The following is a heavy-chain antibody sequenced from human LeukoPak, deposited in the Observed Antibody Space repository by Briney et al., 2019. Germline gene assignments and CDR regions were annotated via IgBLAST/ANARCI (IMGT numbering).Heavy chain of an antibody. CDR3: ARDFGSWDYKTCYFDA. V-gene: IGHV3-33*01. CDR1: GFSFSTHG. D-gene: IGHD1-26*01. Sequence: PGGSLRLSCAASGFSFSTHGFHWVRQAPGKGLEWVAVIWYDGSQKKYADSVKGRFTISRDDSKSMVYLQMNSLRADDTAVYHCARDFGSWDYKTCYFDAWGQGTLVTVSS. J-gene: IGHJ5*02. CDR2: IWYDGSQK.